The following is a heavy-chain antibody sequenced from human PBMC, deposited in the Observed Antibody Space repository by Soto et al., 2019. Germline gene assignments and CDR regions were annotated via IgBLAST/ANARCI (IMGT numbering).Heavy chain of an antibody. D-gene: IGHD3-16*01. Sequence: EGQLLESGGGLVQPGGSLRLSCAASGFTFSSYAMTWVRQAPEKGLEWVSSISGSGISTYYADSVKGRFTISRDNSKNTLYLQMNSLRAEDAAVYYCAKSAGSNAYYPNDYWGQGTLVTVSS. CDR3: AKSAGSNAYYPNDY. CDR2: ISGSGIST. V-gene: IGHV3-23*01. J-gene: IGHJ4*02. CDR1: GFTFSSYA.